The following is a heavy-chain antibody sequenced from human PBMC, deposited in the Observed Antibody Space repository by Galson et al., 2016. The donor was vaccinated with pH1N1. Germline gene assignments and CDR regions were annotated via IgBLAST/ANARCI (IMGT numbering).Heavy chain of an antibody. J-gene: IGHJ4*02. Sequence: SLRLSCAASGFTVSSNYMNWVRQASGKGLEWVSVLYPGGTTYSADSVKGRFPISRDNSKNTLYLQMNSPRVDDTAVYFCAGGPTRAQLEDHWGQGTLVTVSS. CDR3: AGGPTRAQLEDH. D-gene: IGHD6-13*01. V-gene: IGHV3-53*01. CDR2: LYPGGTT. CDR1: GFTVSSNY.